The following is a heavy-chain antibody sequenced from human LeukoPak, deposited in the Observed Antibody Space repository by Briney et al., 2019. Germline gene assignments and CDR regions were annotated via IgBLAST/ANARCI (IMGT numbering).Heavy chain of an antibody. CDR1: GGSISSGDYY. J-gene: IGHJ3*02. Sequence: SETLSLTXTVSGGSISSGDYYWSWIRQPPGKGLEWIGYIYYSGSTYYNPSLKSRVTISVDTSKNQFSLKLSSVTAADTAVYYCAGSRIAAAATTIWGQGTMVTVSS. CDR2: IYYSGST. V-gene: IGHV4-30-4*08. CDR3: AGSRIAAAATTI. D-gene: IGHD6-13*01.